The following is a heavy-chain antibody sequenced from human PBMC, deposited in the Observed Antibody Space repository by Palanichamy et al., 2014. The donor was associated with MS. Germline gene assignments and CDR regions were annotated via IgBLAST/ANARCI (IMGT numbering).Heavy chain of an antibody. V-gene: IGHV3-9*01. Sequence: EVQLVESGGGLVQPGRSLRLSCAASGFTFDDYAMHWVRQVPGKGLEWVSGITWNSGTVGYADSVKGRFTISRDNAKSSLYLHLESLRPEDTALYYCTKEGFSRSFRHFQDWGQGTLVSVSS. CDR2: ITWNSGTV. CDR3: TKEGFSRSFRHFQD. D-gene: IGHD6-13*01. J-gene: IGHJ1*01. CDR1: GFTFDDYA.